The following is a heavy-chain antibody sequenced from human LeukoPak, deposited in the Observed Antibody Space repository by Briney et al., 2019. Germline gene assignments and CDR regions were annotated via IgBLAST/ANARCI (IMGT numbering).Heavy chain of an antibody. CDR1: GYTLTELS. Sequence: GASVKVSCKVSGYTLTELSMHWVRQAPGKGLEWMGGFDPGDGETIYAQKFQGRVTMTEDTSTDTAYMELSSLRSEDTAVYYCASVDFLLWFGGHFDYWGQGTLVTVSS. V-gene: IGHV1-24*01. D-gene: IGHD3-10*01. CDR2: FDPGDGET. J-gene: IGHJ4*02. CDR3: ASVDFLLWFGGHFDY.